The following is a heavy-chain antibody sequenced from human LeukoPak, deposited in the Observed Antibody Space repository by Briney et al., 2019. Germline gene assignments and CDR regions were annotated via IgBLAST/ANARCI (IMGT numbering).Heavy chain of an antibody. CDR2: ISAYNGNT. CDR1: GYTFTNFC. V-gene: IGHV1-18*01. D-gene: IGHD5-12*01. CDR3: ARDRYSGAYSFDY. J-gene: IGHJ4*01. Sequence: GASVKVSCKASGYTFTNFCVSWVRQAPGQGLEWMGWISAYNGNTDFAQKFQGRVTLTIETSTATAYMDLRILKSDDTAVYYCARDRYSGAYSFDYWGHGTLVTVSS.